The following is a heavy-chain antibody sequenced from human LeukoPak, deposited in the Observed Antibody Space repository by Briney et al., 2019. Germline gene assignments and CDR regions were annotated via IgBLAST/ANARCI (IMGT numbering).Heavy chain of an antibody. V-gene: IGHV3-33*01. CDR2: IWDTGKNK. J-gene: IGHJ4*02. D-gene: IGHD2-15*01. CDR3: ARDRGSDDPIDY. Sequence: GKSLRLSCAASGFTFSKYGMRWVRQAPGKGLEWVAVIWDTGKNKNYADSVKGRFTVSRDNSKNTLYLQMSSLRAEDTAVYYCARDRGSDDPIDYWGQGTPVTVSS. CDR1: GFTFSKYG.